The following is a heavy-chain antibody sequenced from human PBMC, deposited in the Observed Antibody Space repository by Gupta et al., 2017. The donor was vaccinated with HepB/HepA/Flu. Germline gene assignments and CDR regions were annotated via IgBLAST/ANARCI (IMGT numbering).Heavy chain of an antibody. Sequence: QVQLVESGGGLVKPGGSLRLSCAASGFTFSDYYMNWIRQAPGKGLEWVSYISSSGSTIYYADSVKGRFTISRDNAKNSLYLQMNSRRAEDTAVDYCARDRDTYYYYYYMDVWGKGTTGTVS. V-gene: IGHV3-11*04. D-gene: IGHD5-18*01. J-gene: IGHJ6*03. CDR2: ISSSGSTI. CDR1: GFTFSDYY. CDR3: ARDRDTYYYYYYMDV.